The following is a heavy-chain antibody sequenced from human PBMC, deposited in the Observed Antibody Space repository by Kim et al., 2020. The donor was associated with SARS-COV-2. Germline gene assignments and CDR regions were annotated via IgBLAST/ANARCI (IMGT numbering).Heavy chain of an antibody. V-gene: IGHV3-48*02. J-gene: IGHJ4*02. CDR1: GFTFSRYS. CDR2: ISSSATLI. Sequence: GGSLRLSCAASGFTFSRYSMHWVRQAPGKGLEWVSSISSSATLIFYADSVRGRFTISRDNARNSLYLQMNSLRDEDTAVYYCAKDRSYLFDYWGQRTLVTASS. CDR3: AKDRSYLFDY. D-gene: IGHD1-26*01.